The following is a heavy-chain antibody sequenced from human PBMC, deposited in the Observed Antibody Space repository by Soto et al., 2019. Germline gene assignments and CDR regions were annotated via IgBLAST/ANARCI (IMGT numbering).Heavy chain of an antibody. J-gene: IGHJ5*02. V-gene: IGHV1-69*05. CDR1: GGTFSSYA. CDR3: ARAAQDILWWPTNWFDP. D-gene: IGHD2-21*01. Sequence: QVQLVQSGAEVKKPGSSVKVSCKASGGTFSSYAISWVRQAPGQGLEWMGGIIPIFGTANYAQKFQGRVTITPDESTSPAYMELSSLRSEDTAVYYCARAAQDILWWPTNWFDPWGQGTLVTVSS. CDR2: IIPIFGTA.